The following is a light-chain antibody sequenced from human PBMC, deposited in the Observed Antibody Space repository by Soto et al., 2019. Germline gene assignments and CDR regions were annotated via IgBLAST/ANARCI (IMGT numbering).Light chain of an antibody. CDR2: TAS. V-gene: IGKV1D-16*01. Sequence: EIQLTQSPSSLSASVGDRVTITCRASQGSSTFLAWYHQKPGKAPKSLIKTASTLQSGVPSRFSGSGSETDFTLTISSLQPEDFATYDFQQYSRYPRTFGQGTRLEVK. J-gene: IGKJ5*01. CDR1: QGSSTF. CDR3: QQYSRYPRT.